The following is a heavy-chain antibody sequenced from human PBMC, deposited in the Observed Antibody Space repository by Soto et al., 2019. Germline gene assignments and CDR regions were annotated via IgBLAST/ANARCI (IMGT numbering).Heavy chain of an antibody. CDR1: EFIFSGFG. V-gene: IGHV3-30*03. J-gene: IGHJ1*01. Sequence: QVQLWEPGGAGVHPGRSWKLSWAASEFIFSGFGIHGVGQAPGKGLGGVAVISSDGSVKYYADSVKGRFTISRDNSKNTLYLQMNSLRTEDTAVYHCAREGHSRGYGAYLQHWGQGTLVTVSS. D-gene: IGHD6-25*01. CDR2: ISSDGSVK. CDR3: AREGHSRGYGAYLQH.